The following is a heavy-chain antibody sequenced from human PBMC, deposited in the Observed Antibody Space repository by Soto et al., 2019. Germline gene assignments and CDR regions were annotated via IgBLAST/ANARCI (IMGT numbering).Heavy chain of an antibody. D-gene: IGHD2-21*02. CDR1: GGAVSSGSYY. CDR3: ARDLWGYCGADCYPLDV. V-gene: IGHV4-61*01. Sequence: SETLSLTCTVSGGAVSSGSYYWSWIRQPPGKGLEWIGYMYNTGSTIYNPSLKSRVTISVDTSKNQFSLKLNSVTAADTAVYYCARDLWGYCGADCYPLDVWGQGTTVTVSS. J-gene: IGHJ6*02. CDR2: MYNTGST.